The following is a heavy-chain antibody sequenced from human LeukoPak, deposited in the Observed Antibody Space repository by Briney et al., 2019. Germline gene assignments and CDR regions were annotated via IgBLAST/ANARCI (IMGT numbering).Heavy chain of an antibody. D-gene: IGHD5-18*01. CDR1: GFTFSSYA. CDR3: ARDPGYSYGLPSY. CDR2: ISYDGSNK. J-gene: IGHJ4*02. V-gene: IGHV3-30-3*01. Sequence: GGSLRLSCAASGFTFSSYAMHWVRQAPGKGLEWVAVISYDGSNKYYADSVKGRFPISRDNSKNTLYLQMNSLRAEDTAVYYCARDPGYSYGLPSYWGQGTLVTVSS.